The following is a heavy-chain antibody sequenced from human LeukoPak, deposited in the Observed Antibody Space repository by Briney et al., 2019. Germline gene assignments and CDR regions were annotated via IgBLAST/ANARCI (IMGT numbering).Heavy chain of an antibody. CDR1: GFTFSNAW. D-gene: IGHD3-22*01. CDR2: IKSKTDGGTT. V-gene: IGHV3-15*01. Sequence: GGSLRLSCAASGFTFSNAWMSWVRQAPGKGLEWVGRIKSKTDGGTTDYAAPVKGRFTISRDDSKNTLYLQMNSLRAEDTAVYYCAKPLYYDSGGYLEGFGYWGQGTLVTVSS. CDR3: AKPLYYDSGGYLEGFGY. J-gene: IGHJ4*02.